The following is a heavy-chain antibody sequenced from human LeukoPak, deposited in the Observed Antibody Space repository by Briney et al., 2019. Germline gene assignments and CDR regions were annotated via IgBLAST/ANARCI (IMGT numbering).Heavy chain of an antibody. CDR2: ISSSSSYI. D-gene: IGHD4-11*01. CDR3: ARALNDYSNPIDY. Sequence: GGSLRLSCAASGFTFSSYSMNWVRQAPGKGLEWVSSISSSSSYIYYADSVKGRFTISRDNAKNSLYLQMNSLRAEDTAVYYCARALNDYSNPIDYWGQGTLVTVSS. CDR1: GFTFSSYS. V-gene: IGHV3-21*01. J-gene: IGHJ4*02.